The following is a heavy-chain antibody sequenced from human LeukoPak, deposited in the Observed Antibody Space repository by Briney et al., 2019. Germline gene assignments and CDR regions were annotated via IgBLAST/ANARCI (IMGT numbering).Heavy chain of an antibody. D-gene: IGHD5-18*01. Sequence: PSETLSLTCTVSGGSISSYYWSRIRQPPGKGLEWIGYIYYSGSTNYNPSLKSRVTISVDTSKNQFSLKLSSVTAADTAVYYCARSRDVDTYGMDVWGQGTTVTVSS. CDR1: GGSISSYY. V-gene: IGHV4-59*01. J-gene: IGHJ6*02. CDR3: ARSRDVDTYGMDV. CDR2: IYYSGST.